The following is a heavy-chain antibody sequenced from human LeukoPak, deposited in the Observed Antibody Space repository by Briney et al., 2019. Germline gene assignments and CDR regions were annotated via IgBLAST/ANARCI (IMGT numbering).Heavy chain of an antibody. Sequence: GGSLRLSCEASGFDFSSYAMSWVRQAPGKGLEWVSGISWNSGSIGYADSVKGRFTISRDNAKNSLYLQMNSLRAEDTALYYCAKDGDYVWGSFLSWGQGTLVTVSS. CDR1: GFDFSSYA. V-gene: IGHV3-9*01. J-gene: IGHJ5*02. CDR3: AKDGDYVWGSFLS. D-gene: IGHD3-16*01. CDR2: ISWNSGSI.